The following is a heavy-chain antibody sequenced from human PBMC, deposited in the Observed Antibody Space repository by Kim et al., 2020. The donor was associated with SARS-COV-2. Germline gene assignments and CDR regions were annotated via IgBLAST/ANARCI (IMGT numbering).Heavy chain of an antibody. D-gene: IGHD6-13*01. Sequence: SETLSLTCTVSGGSISSSSYYWGWIRQPPGKGLEWIGSIYYSGSTYYNPSLKSRVTISVDTSKNQFSLKLSSVTAADTAVYYCARDHLIAAANYGMDVWGQGTTVTVSS. CDR1: GGSISSSSYY. CDR2: IYYSGST. CDR3: ARDHLIAAANYGMDV. V-gene: IGHV4-39*07. J-gene: IGHJ6*02.